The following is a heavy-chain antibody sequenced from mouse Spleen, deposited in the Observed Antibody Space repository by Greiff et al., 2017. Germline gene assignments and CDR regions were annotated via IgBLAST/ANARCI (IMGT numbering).Heavy chain of an antibody. Sequence: EVMLVESGGGLVKLGGSLKLSCAASGFTFSSYAMSWVRQTPEKRLEWVATISSGGGNTYYPDSVKGRFTISRDNAKNTLYLQMSSLKSEDTAMYYCARREYGNYFAYWGQGTLVTVSA. CDR1: GFTFSSYA. J-gene: IGHJ3*01. CDR3: ARREYGNYFAY. D-gene: IGHD2-1*01. CDR2: ISSGGGNT. V-gene: IGHV5-9*01.